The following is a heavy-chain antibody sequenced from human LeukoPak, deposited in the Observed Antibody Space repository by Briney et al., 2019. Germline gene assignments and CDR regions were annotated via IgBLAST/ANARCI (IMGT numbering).Heavy chain of an antibody. D-gene: IGHD1-26*01. J-gene: IGHJ4*02. V-gene: IGHV3-20*04. CDR1: GFTFDDYG. Sequence: GGSLRRSCAAPGFTFDDYGMSWVRQAPGKGLEWVSGINWNGGSTGYADSVKGRFTISRDNAKNSLYLQMNSLRAEDTALYYCARRKVGATPYDYWGQGTLVTVSS. CDR2: INWNGGST. CDR3: ARRKVGATPYDY.